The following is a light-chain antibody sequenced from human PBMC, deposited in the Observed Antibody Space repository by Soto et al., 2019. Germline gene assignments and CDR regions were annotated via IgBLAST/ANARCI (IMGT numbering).Light chain of an antibody. CDR1: QSISNW. CDR2: KAS. V-gene: IGKV1-5*03. CDR3: QQYNSS. Sequence: IQMPQSPSTLSASVGDRVTITCRASQSISNWLAWYQQKPGKAPKLLIYKASSLESGVPSRFSGSGSGTEFSLTISSLQPDDFATYYCQQYNSSFGQGTKVDIK. J-gene: IGKJ2*01.